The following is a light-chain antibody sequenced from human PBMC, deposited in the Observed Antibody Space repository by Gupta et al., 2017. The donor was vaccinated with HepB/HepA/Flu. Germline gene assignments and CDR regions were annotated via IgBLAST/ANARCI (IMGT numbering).Light chain of an antibody. J-gene: IGKJ1*01. CDR1: ETISTW. CDR2: KAS. V-gene: IGKV1-5*03. Sequence: DIQMTQSPSTLSASVGDRVTITCRASETISTWLAWYQQKPGQAPKLLIYKASSVESGVPSRFSGSGSGTEFTLTISSLQPDDFATYYCQHEDSSPWTFGQGTKVEIK. CDR3: QHEDSSPWT.